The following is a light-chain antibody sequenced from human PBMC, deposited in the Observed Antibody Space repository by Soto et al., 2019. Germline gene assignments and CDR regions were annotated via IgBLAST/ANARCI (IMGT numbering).Light chain of an antibody. CDR3: QQYNNWPPMST. CDR1: QNVGRN. CDR2: GTS. Sequence: EIVMTQSPDTLSVSPGERATLSCRASQNVGRNVAWYQQRPGQTPRLLIHGTSTRAADIPARFSGSLSGTEFTLTINSLQPEDFVIYYCQQYNNWPPMSTFGQGTKLEMK. V-gene: IGKV3-15*01. J-gene: IGKJ2*01.